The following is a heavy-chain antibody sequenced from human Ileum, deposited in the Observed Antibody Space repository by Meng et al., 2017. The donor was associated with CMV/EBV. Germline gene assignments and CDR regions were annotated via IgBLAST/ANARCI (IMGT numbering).Heavy chain of an antibody. CDR3: ARVQLSGVFDY. V-gene: IGHV1-18*01. J-gene: IGHJ4*02. CDR1: GDPFTNSG. CDR2: INTYNDNS. Sequence: VQLVQTESEVKKPGALVKVSCKTSGDPFTNSGITWVRQAPGQGLEWMGWINTYNDNSNSAQKFQDRFTMTKDTSTRTAHMELRSLTSDDTAVYYCARVQLSGVFDYWGQGTLVTVSS. D-gene: IGHD1-26*01.